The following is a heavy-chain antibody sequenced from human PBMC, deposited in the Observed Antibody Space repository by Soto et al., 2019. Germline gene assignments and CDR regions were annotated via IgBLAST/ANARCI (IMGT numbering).Heavy chain of an antibody. CDR1: GFTFTSSA. V-gene: IGHV1-58*01. CDR3: AAGPLMITFGGVIVPYVYYGMDV. CDR2: IVVGSGNT. J-gene: IGHJ6*02. Sequence: SVKVSCKASGFTFTSSAVQWVRQARGQRLEWIGWIVVGSGNTNYAQKFQERVTITRDMSTSTAYMELSSLRSGDTAVYYCAAGPLMITFGGVIVPYVYYGMDVWGQGTTVTVSS. D-gene: IGHD3-16*02.